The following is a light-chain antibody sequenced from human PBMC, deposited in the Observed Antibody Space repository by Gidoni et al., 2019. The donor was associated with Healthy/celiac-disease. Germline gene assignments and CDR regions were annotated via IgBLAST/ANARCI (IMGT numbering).Light chain of an antibody. CDR2: DAS. J-gene: IGKJ4*01. CDR3: QQRNNSLT. CDR1: QSISYY. Sequence: EIVLTQSPATLSLSPGERATLSCRASQSISYYLAWYQQKPDQAHRLLIYDASNRATVTPARCSGSGSGTDFSLTISRLDPEIFAFYYCQQRNNSLTFGGGTQVEIK. V-gene: IGKV3-11*01.